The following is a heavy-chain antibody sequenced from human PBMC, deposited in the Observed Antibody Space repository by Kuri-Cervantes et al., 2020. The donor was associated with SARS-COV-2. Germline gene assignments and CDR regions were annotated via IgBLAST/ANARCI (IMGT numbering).Heavy chain of an antibody. Sequence: ASVKVSCKVSGYTLTELSMHWVRQAPGKGLEWMGGFDPEDGETIYAQKFQGRVTMTEDTSTDTAYMELSSLRAEDTAVYYCARVVSGVYGSGSFFYYYYYMDVWGKGTTVTVSS. D-gene: IGHD3-10*01. CDR3: ARVVSGVYGSGSFFYYYYYMDV. CDR2: FDPEDGET. J-gene: IGHJ6*03. CDR1: GYTLTELS. V-gene: IGHV1-24*01.